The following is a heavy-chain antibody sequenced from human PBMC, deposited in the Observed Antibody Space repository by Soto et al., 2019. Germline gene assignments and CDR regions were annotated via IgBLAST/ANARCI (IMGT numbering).Heavy chain of an antibody. CDR1: GGFVSSGSYY. Sequence: QVQLQQWGAGLLKPSETLSLTCGVYGGFVSSGSYYWSWIRQPPGKGLEWIGEMSHSGGTHFNPSLKSRVTISVDTSKNQFSLKMSSVTAADTALYYCARVERGTATTVVDAFDIWGPGTMVTVSS. D-gene: IGHD1-1*01. CDR2: MSHSGGT. J-gene: IGHJ3*02. CDR3: ARVERGTATTVVDAFDI. V-gene: IGHV4-34*01.